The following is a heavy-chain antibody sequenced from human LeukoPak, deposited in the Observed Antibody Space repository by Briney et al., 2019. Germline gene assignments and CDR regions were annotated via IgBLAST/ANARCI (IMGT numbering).Heavy chain of an antibody. J-gene: IGHJ4*02. D-gene: IGHD6-19*01. Sequence: SETLSLTCNVSGGSISSSTYFWGWIRQPPGKGLECIGSIYYSGTTYYNPSLKSRVTISVDTSNNQFSLKLSSVTAADTAVYYCARRRYPGYSSGLFDYWGQGTLVTVSS. CDR3: ARRRYPGYSSGLFDY. V-gene: IGHV4-39*01. CDR2: IYYSGTT. CDR1: GGSISSSTYF.